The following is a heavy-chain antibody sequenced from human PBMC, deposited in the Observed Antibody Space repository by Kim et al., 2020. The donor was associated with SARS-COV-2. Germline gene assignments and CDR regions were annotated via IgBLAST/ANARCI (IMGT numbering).Heavy chain of an antibody. CDR3: KGGGSSWYSSAIPLRSGYYYYMDV. J-gene: IGHJ6*03. V-gene: IGHV3-49*04. D-gene: IGHD6-13*01. CDR2: IRSKAYGGTT. CDR1: GFTFGDYA. Sequence: GGSLRLSCTASGFTFGDYAMSWVRQAPGKGLEWVGFIRSKAYGGTTEYAASVKGRFTISRDDSKSIAYLQMNSLKTEDTAVYYCKGGGSSWYSSAIPLRSGYYYYMDVWGKGTTVTVSS.